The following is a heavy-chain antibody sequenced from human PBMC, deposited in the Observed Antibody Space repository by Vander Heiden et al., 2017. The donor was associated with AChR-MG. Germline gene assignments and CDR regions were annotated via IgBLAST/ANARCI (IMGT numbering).Heavy chain of an antibody. Sequence: EVQLLESGGALVQLGGSLRLSCAASGFTFSINAMSWVRQTPGKGLEWVSAIIGTDGSTHYADSVKGRFTISRDISKNTLFLQMNSLRAEDTAVYYCVRDRPASGWFDWCQGTRVAVSA. V-gene: IGHV3-23*01. J-gene: IGHJ4*02. D-gene: IGHD6-19*01. CDR3: VRDRPASGWFD. CDR2: IIGTDGST. CDR1: GFTFSINA.